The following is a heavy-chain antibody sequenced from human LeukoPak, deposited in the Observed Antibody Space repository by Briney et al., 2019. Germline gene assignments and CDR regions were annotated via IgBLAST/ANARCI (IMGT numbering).Heavy chain of an antibody. CDR2: ISSSSSYI. Sequence: PGGSLRLSCAASGFTFNSYIMNWVRQAPGKGLEWVSSISSSSSYIYYADSGKGRFTISRDNAKNSLYLQMNSLRAEDTAVYYCARHFDFWRGPNWFDPWGQGTLVTVSS. J-gene: IGHJ5*02. CDR1: GFTFNSYI. CDR3: ARHFDFWRGPNWFDP. D-gene: IGHD3-3*01. V-gene: IGHV3-21*01.